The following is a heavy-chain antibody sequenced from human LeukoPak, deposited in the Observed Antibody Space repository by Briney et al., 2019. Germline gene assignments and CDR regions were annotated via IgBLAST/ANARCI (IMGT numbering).Heavy chain of an antibody. D-gene: IGHD6-19*01. CDR2: INTNTGNP. CDR1: GYTFTSYA. J-gene: IGHJ5*02. CDR3: ARLGHSSGWYENWFDP. Sequence: ASVKVSCKASGYTFTSYAMNWVRQAPGQGLEWMGWINTNTGNPTYAQGFTGRFVFSLDTSVSTAYLQISSLKAEDTAVYYCARLGHSSGWYENWFDPWGQGTLVTVSS. V-gene: IGHV7-4-1*02.